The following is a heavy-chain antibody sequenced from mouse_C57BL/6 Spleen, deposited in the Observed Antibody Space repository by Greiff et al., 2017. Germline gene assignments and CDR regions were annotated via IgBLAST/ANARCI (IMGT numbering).Heavy chain of an antibody. V-gene: IGHV1-7*01. J-gene: IGHJ1*03. CDR3: ARWGRGSWYFDV. CDR2: INPSSGYT. CDR1: GYTFTSYW. D-gene: IGHD3-3*01. Sequence: QVQLQQPGTELVKPGASVKLSCKASGYTFTSYWMHWVKQRPGQGLEWIGYINPSSGYTKYNQKIKDKATLTADKSSSTAYMQLSSLTYEDSAVYYCARWGRGSWYFDVWGTGTTVTVSS.